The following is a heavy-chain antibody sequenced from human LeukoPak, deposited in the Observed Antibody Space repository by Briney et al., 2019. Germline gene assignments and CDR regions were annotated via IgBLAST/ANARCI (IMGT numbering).Heavy chain of an antibody. D-gene: IGHD4-11*01. V-gene: IGHV3-30*01. CDR3: ARDPRRYDYSIPLGYFDY. J-gene: IGHJ4*02. Sequence: GGSLRLSCAASGFTFSSYALHWVRQAPGKGLEWVAVISYDGSNKYYADSVKGRFTISRDNSKNTLYLRMNSLRAEDTAVYYCARDPRRYDYSIPLGYFDYLGQGTLVTVSS. CDR1: GFTFSSYA. CDR2: ISYDGSNK.